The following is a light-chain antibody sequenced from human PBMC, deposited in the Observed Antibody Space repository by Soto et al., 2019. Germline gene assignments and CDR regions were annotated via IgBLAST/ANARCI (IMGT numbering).Light chain of an antibody. CDR2: AAS. Sequence: DTQMTKSPSSLSASVGDRVTITCRASQSINTYLNWYQQKPGEAPNLLIYAASSLQSGVPPRFSGSGSETHFTLTINSLQPEDFATYYCQQTASTPYTFGQGT. CDR3: QQTASTPYT. V-gene: IGKV1-39*01. CDR1: QSINTY. J-gene: IGKJ2*01.